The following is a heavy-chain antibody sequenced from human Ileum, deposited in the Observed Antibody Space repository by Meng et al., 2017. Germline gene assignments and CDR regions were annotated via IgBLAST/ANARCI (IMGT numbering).Heavy chain of an antibody. D-gene: IGHD5-12*01. V-gene: IGHV1-18*01. CDR1: GYTFTDYG. J-gene: IGHJ4*02. CDR2: VSGYSGQS. CDR3: AKDSVATATQFDS. Sequence: VQRVQSGAEVKKPGASVPVSCKASGYTFTDYGISWVRQAPGQRLQWLGWVSGYSGQSHYAQRVQDRVAMTTDTSTNTACMELRSLRSDDTAVYYCAKDSVATATQFDSWGQGTLVTVSS.